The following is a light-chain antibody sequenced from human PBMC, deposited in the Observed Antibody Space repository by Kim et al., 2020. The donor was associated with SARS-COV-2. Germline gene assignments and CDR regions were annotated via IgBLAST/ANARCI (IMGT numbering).Light chain of an antibody. J-gene: IGLJ3*02. CDR1: TSNTGSNP. CDR2: NDN. CDR3: AAWDYSLKGWV. V-gene: IGLV1-44*01. Sequence: GPMVTVYCAGATSNTGSNPVNGFQQVPGTAPKLFIDNDNQRPSGVPDRVSGSKSGTSASLAISGLQTEDEAHYFCAAWDYSLKGWVFGGGAQLTVL.